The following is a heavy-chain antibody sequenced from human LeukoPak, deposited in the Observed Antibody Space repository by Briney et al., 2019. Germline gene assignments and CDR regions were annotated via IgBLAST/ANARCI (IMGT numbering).Heavy chain of an antibody. CDR3: ARRVGYSNYYFDY. Sequence: SETLSLTCTVSGGSISSGSYYWSWIRQPPGKGLEWIGYIYYSGSTNYNPSLKSRVTISVDTSKNQFSLKLSSVTAADTAVYYCARRVGYSNYYFDYWGQGTLVTVSS. CDR1: GGSISSGSYY. CDR2: IYYSGST. D-gene: IGHD4-11*01. J-gene: IGHJ4*02. V-gene: IGHV4-61*01.